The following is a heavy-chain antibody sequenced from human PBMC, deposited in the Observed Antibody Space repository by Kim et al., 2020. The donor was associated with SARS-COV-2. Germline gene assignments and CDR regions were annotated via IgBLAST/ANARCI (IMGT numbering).Heavy chain of an antibody. CDR2: IDPSDSYT. CDR3: ALGRFGELSILDDAFDI. Sequence: GESLKISCKGSGYSFTSYWISWVRQMPGKGLEWMGRIDPSDSYTNYSPSFQGHVTISADKSISTAYLQWSSLKASDTAMYYCALGRFGELSILDDAFDIWGQGTMVTVSS. D-gene: IGHD3-10*01. V-gene: IGHV5-10-1*01. J-gene: IGHJ3*02. CDR1: GYSFTSYW.